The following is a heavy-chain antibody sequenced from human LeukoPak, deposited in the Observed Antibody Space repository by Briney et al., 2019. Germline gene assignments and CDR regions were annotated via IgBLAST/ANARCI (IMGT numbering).Heavy chain of an antibody. CDR2: IIPIFGTA. CDR3: ARQGQRWLQFGSPFDY. D-gene: IGHD5-24*01. J-gene: IGHJ4*02. V-gene: IGHV1-69*13. Sequence: SVKVSCKASGGTFSSYAISWVRQAPGQGLEWMGGIIPIFGTANYAQKFQGRATIAADESTSTAYMELSSLRSEDTAVYYCARQGQRWLQFGSPFDYWGQGTLVTVSS. CDR1: GGTFSSYA.